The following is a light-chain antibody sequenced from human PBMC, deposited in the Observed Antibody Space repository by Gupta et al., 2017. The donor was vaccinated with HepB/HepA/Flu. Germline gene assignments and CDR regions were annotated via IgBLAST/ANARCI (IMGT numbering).Light chain of an antibody. V-gene: IGLV3-21*04. Sequence: SFVLTQPPSVSVAPGKTASITWGGDNIGSEGVHWYQQRPGQAPVLVISYNSDRPSGIPERFSCSKSGNTATLTITGVEAGDEADYYCQLWNSDSDHVLFGGGTKLTVL. CDR2: YNS. CDR3: QLWNSDSDHVL. J-gene: IGLJ2*01. CDR1: NIGSEG.